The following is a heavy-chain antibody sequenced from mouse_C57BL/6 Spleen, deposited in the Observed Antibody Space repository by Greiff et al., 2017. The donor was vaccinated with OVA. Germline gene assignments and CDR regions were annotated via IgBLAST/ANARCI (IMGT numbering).Heavy chain of an antibody. CDR1: GYSFTGYY. Sequence: VQLQQSGPELVKPGASVKISCKASGYSFTGYYMNWVKQSPEQSLEWIGEINPSTGGTTYNQKFKAKATLTVDKSSSTAYMQLNSLTSEDSAVYYCARADFDYWGQGTTLTVSS. J-gene: IGHJ2*01. CDR3: ARADFDY. V-gene: IGHV1-42*01. CDR2: INPSTGGT.